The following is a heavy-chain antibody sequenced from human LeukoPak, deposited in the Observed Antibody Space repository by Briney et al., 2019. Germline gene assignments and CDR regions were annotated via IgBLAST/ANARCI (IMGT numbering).Heavy chain of an antibody. CDR1: GGTFSSYA. V-gene: IGHV1-69*04. CDR3: ARGSNYYDSSGYYNAEYFQH. D-gene: IGHD3-22*01. CDR2: IIPIFGIA. J-gene: IGHJ1*01. Sequence: SVKVSCEASGGTFSSYAISWVRQAPGQGLEWMGRIIPIFGIANYAQKFQGRVTITADKSTSTAYMELSSLRSEDTAVYYCARGSNYYDSSGYYNAEYFQHWGQGTLVTVSS.